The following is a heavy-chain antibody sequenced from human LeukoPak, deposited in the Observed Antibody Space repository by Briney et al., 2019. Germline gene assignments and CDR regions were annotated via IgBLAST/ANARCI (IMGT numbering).Heavy chain of an antibody. CDR2: IYSGGST. J-gene: IGHJ5*02. CDR1: GFTLSSNY. Sequence: GGSLRLSCASSGFTLSSNYMNWVRQAPWRELEGVSVIYSGGSTYYADSVKGRFTISRDNSKNTLYLQMNSLRAEDPAVDYFSRGNVLWFGDFQTNCFDPWGQGTLVTVSS. D-gene: IGHD3-10*01. CDR3: SRGNVLWFGDFQTNCFDP. V-gene: IGHV3-53*01.